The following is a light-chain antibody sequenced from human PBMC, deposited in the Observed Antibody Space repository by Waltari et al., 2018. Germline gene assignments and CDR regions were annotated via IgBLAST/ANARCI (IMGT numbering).Light chain of an antibody. Sequence: QSVLTQPPSASGTPGQRVTISCSGSSSTIGRNYVYWYQQRPGTAPKRLIYRSNQRPSGVPDRFSGSKSGTSASLAISGLRSEDEADYYCAAWDDNLSGGVFGGGTKLTVL. J-gene: IGLJ3*02. V-gene: IGLV1-47*01. CDR2: RSN. CDR1: SSTIGRNY. CDR3: AAWDDNLSGGV.